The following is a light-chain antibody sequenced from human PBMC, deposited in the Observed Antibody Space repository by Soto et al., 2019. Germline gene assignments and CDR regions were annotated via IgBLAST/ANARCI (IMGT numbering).Light chain of an antibody. CDR1: SSDVGGHNY. V-gene: IGLV2-8*01. Sequence: QSALTQPPSASGSPGQSVTISCTGTSSDVGGHNYVSWYQQHPGKAPKLMIYEVIKRPSGVPDRFSGSKSGNTASLTVSGLQAEDEADYFCISYAGTNNYVVFGGGTKLTVL. J-gene: IGLJ2*01. CDR2: EVI. CDR3: ISYAGTNNYVV.